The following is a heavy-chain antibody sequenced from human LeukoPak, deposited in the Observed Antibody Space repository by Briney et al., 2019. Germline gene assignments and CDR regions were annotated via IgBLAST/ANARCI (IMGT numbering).Heavy chain of an antibody. J-gene: IGHJ4*02. CDR2: TYYGGST. Sequence: SQTLSLTCTVSGDSISSGGYYWSWIRHHPGKGLEWIGYTYYGGSTYYTPTLESRVSISIDTSAYQFSPKLSSVTAADTAVYYCARSGPHGGWYYFDYWGQGTLVTVSS. CDR3: ARSGPHGGWYYFDY. D-gene: IGHD6-19*01. V-gene: IGHV4-31*03. CDR1: GDSISSGGYY.